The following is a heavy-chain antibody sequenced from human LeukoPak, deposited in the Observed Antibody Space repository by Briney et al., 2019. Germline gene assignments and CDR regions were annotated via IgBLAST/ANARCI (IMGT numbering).Heavy chain of an antibody. CDR3: ARAPSGVGATRLNWFDP. V-gene: IGHV1-8*01. CDR2: MNPNSGNT. CDR1: GYTFTSYD. Sequence: VASVKVSCKASGYTFTSYDINWVRQATGQGLEWMGWMNPNSGNTGYAQKFQGRVTMTRSTAINTAYMGLSSLRSEDTAVYYCARAPSGVGATRLNWFDPWGQGTLVTVSS. D-gene: IGHD1-26*01. J-gene: IGHJ5*02.